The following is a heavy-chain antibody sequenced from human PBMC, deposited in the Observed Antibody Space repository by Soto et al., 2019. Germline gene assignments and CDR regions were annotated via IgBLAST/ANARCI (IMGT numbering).Heavy chain of an antibody. D-gene: IGHD2-21*01. J-gene: IGHJ6*03. Sequence: ASVKVSCKVSGYTLTELSMHWVRQAPGKGLEWMRGFDPEDGETIYAQKFQGRVTMTEDTSTDTAYMELSSLRSEDTAVYYCATSSIRPRYYYYMDAWGKGTTVTSP. CDR3: ATSSIRPRYYYYMDA. CDR2: FDPEDGET. CDR1: GYTLTELS. V-gene: IGHV1-24*01.